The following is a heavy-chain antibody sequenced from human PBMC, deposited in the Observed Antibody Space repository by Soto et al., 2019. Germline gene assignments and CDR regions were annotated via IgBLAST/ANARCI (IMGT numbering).Heavy chain of an antibody. Sequence: QVLLVQSGAEVKKPGSSVKVSCKASGGTFSFYAISWVRQAPGQGLEWMGGIIPFSATINYTQKFQDRVRISADEGTRTAYLELSSLSSEDTAVYYCAKGKAGTPYYSYGLDVWGQGTTVTVSS. CDR1: GGTFSFYA. J-gene: IGHJ6*02. CDR3: AKGKAGTPYYSYGLDV. V-gene: IGHV1-69*01. CDR2: IIPFSATI. D-gene: IGHD1-1*01.